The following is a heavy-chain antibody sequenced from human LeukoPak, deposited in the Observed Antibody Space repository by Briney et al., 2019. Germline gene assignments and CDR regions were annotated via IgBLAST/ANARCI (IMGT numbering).Heavy chain of an antibody. D-gene: IGHD3-10*01. J-gene: IGHJ6*02. Sequence: PSETLSLTCTVSGGSISSSSYYWGWIRQPPGKGLEWIGSIFYSGSTYYNPSLRSRVTISADTSKNRFSLKLSSVTAADTAVYYCARAGSGSYYAGHYYYGMDVWGQGTTVTVSS. V-gene: IGHV4-39*01. CDR2: IFYSGST. CDR3: ARAGSGSYYAGHYYYGMDV. CDR1: GGSISSSSYY.